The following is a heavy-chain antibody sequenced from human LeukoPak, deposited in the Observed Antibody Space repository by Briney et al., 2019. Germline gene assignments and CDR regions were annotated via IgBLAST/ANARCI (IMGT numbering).Heavy chain of an antibody. Sequence: PGGSLRLSCAASGFTFSSYAMSWVRQAPGKGLEWVSTISGSGGSTYYADSVKGRFTVSRDNAKNSLYLQMNNLRAEDTAVYYCARGTLPFTVFGVLIGGQGTLVTVSS. D-gene: IGHD3-3*01. J-gene: IGHJ4*02. CDR1: GFTFSSYA. CDR2: ISGSGGST. V-gene: IGHV3-23*01. CDR3: ARGTLPFTVFGVLI.